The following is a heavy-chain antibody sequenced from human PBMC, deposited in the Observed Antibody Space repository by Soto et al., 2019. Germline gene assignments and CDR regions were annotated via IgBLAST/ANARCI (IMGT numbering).Heavy chain of an antibody. V-gene: IGHV1-3*05. CDR3: TRSAISPYGGLIGPFDY. Sequence: QVQLAQSGAEERKPGASVKVSCEATGYTFTAYAMHWVRQAPGQRLEWMGWINPANGNTKYSQKFQGRLTITSDTSANPAYMELNSLTSEDTAMYYCTRSAISPYGGLIGPFDYWGQGNLVTVSS. J-gene: IGHJ4*02. CDR1: GYTFTAYA. CDR2: INPANGNT. D-gene: IGHD3-16*02.